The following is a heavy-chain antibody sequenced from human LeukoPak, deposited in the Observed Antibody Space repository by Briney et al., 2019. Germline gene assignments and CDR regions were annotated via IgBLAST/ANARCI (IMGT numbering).Heavy chain of an antibody. CDR2: IIPIFGTA. V-gene: IGHV1-69*05. J-gene: IGHJ3*02. CDR1: GGTFSSYA. CDR3: AEDDYYDSSGTNGHAFDI. Sequence: VASVKVSCKASGGTFSSYAISWMRQAPGQGLEWMGGIIPIFGTANYAQKFQGRVTITTDESTSTAYMELSSLRSEDTAVYYCAEDDYYDSSGTNGHAFDIWGQGTMVTVSS. D-gene: IGHD3-22*01.